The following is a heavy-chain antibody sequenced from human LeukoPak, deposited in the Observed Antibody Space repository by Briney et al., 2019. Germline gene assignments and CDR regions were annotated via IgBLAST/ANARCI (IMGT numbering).Heavy chain of an antibody. V-gene: IGHV4-59*01. CDR3: ARKKFIAAGGFDP. Sequence: SETLSLTCTVSGGAISNYYWSWIRQPPGKGLEWIGYIYYSGSTNYNPSLNSRVTISVDTSKNQFSLKLSSVTAADTAVYYCARKKFIAAGGFDPWGQGTLVTVSS. D-gene: IGHD6-6*01. CDR1: GGAISNYY. CDR2: IYYSGST. J-gene: IGHJ5*02.